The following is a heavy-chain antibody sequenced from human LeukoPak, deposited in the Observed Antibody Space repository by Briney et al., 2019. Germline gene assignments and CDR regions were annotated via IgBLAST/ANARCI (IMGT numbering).Heavy chain of an antibody. J-gene: IGHJ4*02. CDR2: ISSSSSTI. V-gene: IGHV3-48*01. Sequence: GGSLRLSCAASGFTFSSYSMNWVRQAPGKGLEWVSYISSSSSTIYYADSVKGRFTISRDNSKNTLYLQMNSLRAEDTAVYYCAKDLGGSRGYFDYWGQGTLVTVSS. CDR3: AKDLGGSRGYFDY. CDR1: GFTFSSYS. D-gene: IGHD1-26*01.